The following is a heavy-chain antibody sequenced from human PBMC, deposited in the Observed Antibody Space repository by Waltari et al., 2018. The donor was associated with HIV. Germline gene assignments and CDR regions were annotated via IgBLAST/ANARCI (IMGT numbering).Heavy chain of an antibody. CDR1: GFTLRSYW. D-gene: IGHD5-18*01. CDR3: ARVQGYSYAVNWFDP. Sequence: EVQLVESGGGLVQPGGSLRLSCAASGFTLRSYWMNWVRQAPGKGLVWVSRINSDGSSTSYADSVKGRFTISRDNAKNTLYLQMNSLRAEDTAVYYCARVQGYSYAVNWFDPWGQGTLVTVSS. V-gene: IGHV3-74*01. CDR2: INSDGSST. J-gene: IGHJ5*02.